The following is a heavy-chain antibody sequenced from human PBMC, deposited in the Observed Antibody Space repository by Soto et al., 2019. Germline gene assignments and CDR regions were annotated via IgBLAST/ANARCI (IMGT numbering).Heavy chain of an antibody. Sequence: QVQLQESCPGLVKSSQTLSLTCTVSGGSISRDGNYWSWIRQHPGKGQERIGYINYSVSTNYNPSLESRVTISVERYKNQLSAKPYSVTDADTEVYYCARARMVRGIVYYYGMDVWGQGPTVTVSS. D-gene: IGHD3-10*01. CDR2: INYSVST. CDR3: ARARMVRGIVYYYGMDV. V-gene: IGHV4-31*03. J-gene: IGHJ6*01. CDR1: GGSISRDGNY.